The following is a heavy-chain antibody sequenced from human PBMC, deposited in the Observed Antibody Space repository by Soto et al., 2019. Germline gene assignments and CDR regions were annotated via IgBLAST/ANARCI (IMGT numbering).Heavy chain of an antibody. V-gene: IGHV3-53*04. CDR3: ARAVGGGSCYEGATCGYFDS. D-gene: IGHD2-15*01. J-gene: IGHJ4*02. CDR2: IYSGGST. Sequence: VQLVESGGGLVQPGGSLRLSCAASGFTVSSNYMSWVRQAPGKGLEWVSVIYSGGSTYYADSVKGRFTISRHNSKNTMYLQMNSLRAEDTAVYYCARAVGGGSCYEGATCGYFDSWGQGTLVTVSS. CDR1: GFTVSSNY.